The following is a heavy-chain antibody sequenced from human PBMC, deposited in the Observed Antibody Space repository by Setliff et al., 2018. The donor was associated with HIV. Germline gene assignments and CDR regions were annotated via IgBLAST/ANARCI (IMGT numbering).Heavy chain of an antibody. CDR1: GFIFSNYW. CDR3: VRDFRFGDDY. CDR2: IKQDGSEN. J-gene: IGHJ4*02. V-gene: IGHV3-7*01. D-gene: IGHD3-10*01. Sequence: PGGSLRLSCVASGFIFSNYWMTWVRQAPGKGLEWVGNIKQDGSENYYMDSVKGRFTISRDNAERSLYLQMNSLRAEDTAVYYCVRDFRFGDDYWGQGTLVTVSS.